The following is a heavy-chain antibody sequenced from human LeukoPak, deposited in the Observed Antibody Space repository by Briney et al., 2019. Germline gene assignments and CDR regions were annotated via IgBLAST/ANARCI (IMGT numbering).Heavy chain of an antibody. V-gene: IGHV3-48*03. CDR3: AKDIGSYYDY. J-gene: IGHJ4*02. Sequence: GGSLRLSCEASGFTFSNYEMNWVRQAPGKGLEWVSYISSSGGGKYYADSVKGRFTISRDNSKNTLYLEMNSLRAEDTAVYYCAKDIGSYYDYWGQGILVTVSS. CDR1: GFTFSNYE. CDR2: ISSSGGGK. D-gene: IGHD3-10*01.